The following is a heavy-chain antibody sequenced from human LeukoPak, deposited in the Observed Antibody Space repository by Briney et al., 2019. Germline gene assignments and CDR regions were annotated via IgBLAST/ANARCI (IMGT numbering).Heavy chain of an antibody. J-gene: IGHJ4*02. CDR3: ARRAGWYRYYFDY. CDR1: GGSFSGYY. Sequence: PSETLSLTCAVYGGSFSGYYWSWIRQPPGKGLEWIGEINHSGSTNYDPSLKSRVTISVDTSKNQFPLKLSSVTAADTAVYYCARRAGWYRYYFDYWGQGTLVTVSS. CDR2: INHSGST. V-gene: IGHV4-34*01. D-gene: IGHD6-19*01.